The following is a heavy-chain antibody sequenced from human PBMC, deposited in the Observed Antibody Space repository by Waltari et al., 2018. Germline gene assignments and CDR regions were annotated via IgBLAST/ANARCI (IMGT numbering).Heavy chain of an antibody. J-gene: IGHJ4*02. CDR3: ARDSYGGTGGDY. D-gene: IGHD2-15*01. V-gene: IGHV1-2*06. Sequence: QVQLVQSGAEVKKPGSSVKVSCKASGGTFSSYAISWVRQAPGQGLEWMGRINPNSGGTNYAQKFQGRVTMTRDTSISTAYMELSRLRSDDTAVYYCARDSYGGTGGDYWGQGTLVTVSS. CDR1: GGTFSSYA. CDR2: INPNSGGT.